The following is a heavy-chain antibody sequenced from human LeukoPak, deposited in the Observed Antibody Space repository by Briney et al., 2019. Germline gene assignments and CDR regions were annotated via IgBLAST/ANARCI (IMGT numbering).Heavy chain of an antibody. CDR2: IYYSGST. J-gene: IGHJ4*02. V-gene: IGHV4-39*01. D-gene: IGHD3-3*01. CDR3: ARQGSGGAYDFWSGYYRGTFDY. Sequence: SETLSLTCTVSGGSISSISYYWGWIRQPPGKGLEWIGSIYYSGSTYYNPSLKSRVTISVDTSKNQFSLKLSSVTAADTAVYYCARQGSGGAYDFWSGYYRGTFDYWGQGTLVTVSS. CDR1: GGSISSISYY.